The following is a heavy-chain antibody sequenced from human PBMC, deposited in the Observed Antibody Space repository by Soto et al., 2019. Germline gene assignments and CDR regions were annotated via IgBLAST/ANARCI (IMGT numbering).Heavy chain of an antibody. CDR3: ARDRVYCSGGSCYSDFDY. CDR2: ISSSSSTI. Sequence: EVQLVESGGGLVQPGGSLRLSCAASGFTFSRYSMNWVRQAPGKGLEWVSYISSSSSTIYYADSVKGRITISRDNAKNSLYLRMNSLRAEDTVVYYCARDRVYCSGGSCYSDFDYWRQGTLLTVSS. CDR1: GFTFSRYS. D-gene: IGHD2-15*01. J-gene: IGHJ4*02. V-gene: IGHV3-48*01.